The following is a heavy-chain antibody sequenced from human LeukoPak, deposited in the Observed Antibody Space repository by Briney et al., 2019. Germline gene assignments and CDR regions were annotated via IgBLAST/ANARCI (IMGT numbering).Heavy chain of an antibody. J-gene: IGHJ4*02. D-gene: IGHD3-22*01. CDR2: IYSGGGA. Sequence: GSLRLSCAASGFTVSNYMSWARQAPGKGLEWVSVIYSGGGAYYPNSVKGRFTISRDNSKNTLYLQMNSLRAEDTAVYYCASTSRDGNGHYWEWGQGTLVTVAS. CDR3: ASTSRDGNGHYWE. CDR1: GFTVSNY. V-gene: IGHV3-66*01.